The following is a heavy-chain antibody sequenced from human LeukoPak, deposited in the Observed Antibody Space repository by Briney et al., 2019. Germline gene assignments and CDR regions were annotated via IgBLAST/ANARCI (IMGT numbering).Heavy chain of an antibody. Sequence: SETLSLTCTVSGGSIISSDYHWGWVRQPPGKRLEWIGTISYSGNTDYNPSLRSRVTISVDTSNNQFSLRLGSVTAADTAVYHCARHCCSGPAKRVFDIWGQGTMVTVSS. J-gene: IGHJ3*02. CDR2: ISYSGNT. D-gene: IGHD2-15*01. V-gene: IGHV4-39*01. CDR1: GGSIISSDYH. CDR3: ARHCCSGPAKRVFDI.